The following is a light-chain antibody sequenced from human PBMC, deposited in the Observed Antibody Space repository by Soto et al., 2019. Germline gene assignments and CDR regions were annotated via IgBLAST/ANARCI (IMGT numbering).Light chain of an antibody. Sequence: EIVLTQSPATLSLSPGERATLSCRTSQSVGTYLAWYQHNPGQAPRLLIYDASNRATGIPARFSGSGSGTDFTLTICSPEPEDFAVYYCQQRYNWPNTFGQGTKLEIK. CDR1: QSVGTY. J-gene: IGKJ2*01. CDR2: DAS. CDR3: QQRYNWPNT. V-gene: IGKV3-11*01.